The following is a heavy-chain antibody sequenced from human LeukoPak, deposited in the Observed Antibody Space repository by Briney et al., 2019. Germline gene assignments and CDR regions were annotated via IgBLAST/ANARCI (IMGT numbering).Heavy chain of an antibody. CDR2: INHSGST. CDR3: ARRPFMVRGVRAFDP. J-gene: IGHJ5*02. V-gene: IGHV4-34*01. CDR1: GGSFSGYY. Sequence: SETLSLTCAVYGGSFSGYYWSWIRQPPGKGLEWIGEINHSGSTNYNPSLKSRVTISVDTSKNQFSRKLSSVTAADTVVYYCARRPFMVRGVRAFDPWGQGTLVTVSS. D-gene: IGHD3-10*01.